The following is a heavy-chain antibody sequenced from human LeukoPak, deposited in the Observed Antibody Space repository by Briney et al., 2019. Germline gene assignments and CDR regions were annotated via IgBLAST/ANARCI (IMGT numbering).Heavy chain of an antibody. D-gene: IGHD3-10*01. CDR1: LLTFNQYY. J-gene: IGHJ4*02. CDR2: ISSNSEGT. Sequence: VHVSYKPCLLTFNQYYILWVRQAPGQGVEGVEWISSNSEGTNSVQKLHGRVTVTRDTSISTDSMELNGLTSDDTALYYSAREQSGSGGYDYWGQGNLVTVSS. V-gene: IGHV1-2*02. CDR3: AREQSGSGGYDY.